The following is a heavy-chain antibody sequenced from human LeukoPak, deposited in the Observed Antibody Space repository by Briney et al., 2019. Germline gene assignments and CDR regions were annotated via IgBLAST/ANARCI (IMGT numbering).Heavy chain of an antibody. J-gene: IGHJ4*02. D-gene: IGHD3-10*01. Sequence: GASVKVSCKAFGYTFTSNYMHWVRQAPGQGPEWMGWINPNSGGTNYAQKFQGRVTMTRDTSIRTAYMELSRLRSDDTAVYYCARDRSVGTTLRGVIGYWGQGTLVTVSS. CDR2: INPNSGGT. V-gene: IGHV1-2*02. CDR3: ARDRSVGTTLRGVIGY. CDR1: GYTFTSNY.